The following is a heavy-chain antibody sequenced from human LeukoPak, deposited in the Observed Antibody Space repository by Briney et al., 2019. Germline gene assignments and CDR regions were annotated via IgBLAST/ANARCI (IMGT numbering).Heavy chain of an antibody. CDR3: ARGLYYYGSGSSRPDY. Sequence: SETLSLTCAVYGGSFSGYYWSWIPQPPGKGLEWSGEINHSGSTNYNPSLKSRVTISVDTSKNQFSLKLSSVTAADTAVYYCARGLYYYGSGSSRPDYWGQGTLVTVSS. D-gene: IGHD3-10*01. CDR2: INHSGST. CDR1: GGSFSGYY. J-gene: IGHJ4*02. V-gene: IGHV4-34*01.